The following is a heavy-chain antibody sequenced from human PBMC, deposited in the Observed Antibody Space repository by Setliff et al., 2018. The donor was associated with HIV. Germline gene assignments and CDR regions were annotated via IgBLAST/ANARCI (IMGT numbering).Heavy chain of an antibody. Sequence: PSETLSLTCTVSGGSVSSSTTYYWGWIRQPPGKGLEWIGSMYYTGSSYYNPSLKSRVTISADTSKNQFSFEVNSVTATDTAVYYCASHSGGWKYYLDYWGQGTLVTVSS. CDR1: GGSVSSSTTYY. CDR2: MYYTGSS. J-gene: IGHJ4*02. V-gene: IGHV4-39*01. CDR3: ASHSGGWKYYLDY. D-gene: IGHD6-19*01.